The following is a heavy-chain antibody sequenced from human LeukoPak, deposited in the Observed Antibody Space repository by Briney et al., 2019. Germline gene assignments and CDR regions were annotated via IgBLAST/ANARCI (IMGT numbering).Heavy chain of an antibody. CDR3: ARAGGYCSGGSCYPLDAFDI. J-gene: IGHJ3*02. CDR1: GYTFTNYY. V-gene: IGHV1-18*04. D-gene: IGHD2-15*01. CDR2: ISAYNGNT. Sequence: ASVKVSCKASGYTFTNYYMHWLRQAPGQGLEWMGWISAYNGNTNYAQKLQGRVTMTTDTSTSTAYMELRSLRSDDTAVYYCARAGGYCSGGSCYPLDAFDIWGQGTMVTVSS.